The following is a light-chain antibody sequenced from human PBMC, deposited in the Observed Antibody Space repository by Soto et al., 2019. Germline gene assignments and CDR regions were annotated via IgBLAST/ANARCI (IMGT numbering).Light chain of an antibody. CDR2: GAS. J-gene: IGKJ5*01. Sequence: EVVMTQSPATLSLSPGERVTLSCRASQSVGGDLAWYQQKPGQAPRLLISGASTRAAGIPARFSGSGSGTEFTLTISSLQSEDFAVYYCQQYNNWPPITFGQGTRLEIK. CDR3: QQYNNWPPIT. CDR1: QSVGGD. V-gene: IGKV3-15*01.